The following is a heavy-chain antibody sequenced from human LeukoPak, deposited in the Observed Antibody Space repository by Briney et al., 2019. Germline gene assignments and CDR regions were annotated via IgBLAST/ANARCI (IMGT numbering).Heavy chain of an antibody. J-gene: IGHJ4*02. CDR1: GYTFSTYG. Sequence: ASVKVSCKASGYTFSTYGITWVRQAPGQGLEWVGWISGYNDNPYYAQKFQGRVTMTTDTSTSTAYMDLRSLRSDDPAVYYCARVVHGAHYLDFWGQGTLVTVSS. CDR2: ISGYNDNP. CDR3: ARVVHGAHYLDF. V-gene: IGHV1-18*01. D-gene: IGHD4-17*01.